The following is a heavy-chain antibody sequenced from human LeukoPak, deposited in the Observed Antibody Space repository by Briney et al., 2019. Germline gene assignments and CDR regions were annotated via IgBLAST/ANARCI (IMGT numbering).Heavy chain of an antibody. V-gene: IGHV1-2*02. CDR3: ARERENYYDSSVGYYYMDV. D-gene: IGHD3-22*01. Sequence: GASVKVSCKASGYTFTGYYMHWVRQAPGQGLEWMGWINPNSGGTNYAQKFQGRVTMTRDTSISTAYMELSRLRSDDTAVYYCARERENYYDSSVGYYYMDVWGKGTTVTVSS. CDR2: INPNSGGT. CDR1: GYTFTGYY. J-gene: IGHJ6*03.